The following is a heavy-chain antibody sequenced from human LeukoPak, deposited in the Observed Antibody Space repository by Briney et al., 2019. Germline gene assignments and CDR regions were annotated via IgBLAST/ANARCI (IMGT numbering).Heavy chain of an antibody. CDR1: GYTFTSYY. CDR2: INPSGGST. CDR3: ARGGYCSSTSCSHHYYYGMDV. J-gene: IGHJ6*02. D-gene: IGHD2-2*01. V-gene: IGHV1-46*01. Sequence: ASVKVSCKASGYTFTSYYMHWVRQAPGQGLEWMGIINPSGGSTSYAQKFQGRVTMTRHTSTSTVYMELSSLRSEDTAVYYCARGGYCSSTSCSHHYYYGMDVWGQGTTVTVSS.